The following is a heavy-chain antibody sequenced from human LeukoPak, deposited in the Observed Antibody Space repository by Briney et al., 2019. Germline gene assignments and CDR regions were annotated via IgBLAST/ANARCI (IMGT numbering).Heavy chain of an antibody. D-gene: IGHD6-13*01. CDR3: ARTLYIAAAPGGFDY. CDR2: INPKNAGT. V-gene: IGHV1-2*02. Sequence: GASVKVSCKASGGTFSSYAIHWVRQAPGQGLEWMGWINPKNAGTNYAQKFQGRVTMTRDTSTGTAYMELSRLRSDDSAVYYCARTLYIAAAPGGFDYWGQGTLVAVSS. CDR1: GGTFSSYA. J-gene: IGHJ4*02.